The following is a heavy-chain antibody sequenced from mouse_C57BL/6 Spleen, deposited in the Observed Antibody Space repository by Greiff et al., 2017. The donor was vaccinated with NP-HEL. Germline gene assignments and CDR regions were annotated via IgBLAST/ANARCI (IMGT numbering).Heavy chain of an antibody. CDR1: GFSLTSYG. D-gene: IGHD4-1*01. J-gene: IGHJ1*03. Sequence: VKLMESGPGLVQPSQSLSITCTVSGFSLTSYGVHWVRQPPGKGLEWLGVIWSGGSTDYNAAFISRLSISKDNSKSQVFFKMNSLQADDTAIYYCAKNWEGYFDVWGTGTTVTVSS. CDR2: IWSGGST. V-gene: IGHV2-4*01. CDR3: AKNWEGYFDV.